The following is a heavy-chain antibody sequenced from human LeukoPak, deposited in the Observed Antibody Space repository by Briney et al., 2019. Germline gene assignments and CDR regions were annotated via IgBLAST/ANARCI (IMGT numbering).Heavy chain of an antibody. J-gene: IGHJ6*02. V-gene: IGHV3-33*01. CDR3: ARTNSGSSNYYYGMDV. D-gene: IGHD6-6*01. CDR2: LWYGGSNS. CDR1: VFTFSRYG. Sequence: GGSLRLSCAASVFTFSRYGMHYVRQAPGKGLEWLAVLWYGGSNSYYADSVKGLFTISRDNSKNTLYLQMNSLRAEDTAVYYCARTNSGSSNYYYGMDVWGQGTTVTVSS.